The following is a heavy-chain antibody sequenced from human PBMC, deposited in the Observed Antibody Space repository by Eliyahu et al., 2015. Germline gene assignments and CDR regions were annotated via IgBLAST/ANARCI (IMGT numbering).Heavy chain of an antibody. CDR1: GFTFSSXX. V-gene: IGHV3-21*01. Sequence: EVQLVESXGGLVKPGGSLRLSCAASGFTFSSXXXXWVRQAPGKGLEWVSSISSSSSYIYYADSVKGRFTISRDNAKNSLYLQMNSLRAEDTAVYYCARDLVAGTVGYYYGMDVWGQGTTVTVSS. D-gene: IGHD6-19*01. CDR2: ISSSSSYI. CDR3: ARDLVAGTVGYYYGMDV. J-gene: IGHJ6*02.